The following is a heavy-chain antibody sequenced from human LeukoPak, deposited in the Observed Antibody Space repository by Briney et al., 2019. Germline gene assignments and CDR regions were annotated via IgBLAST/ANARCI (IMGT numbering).Heavy chain of an antibody. Sequence: SETLSLTCTVSGGSISSYYWSWIRQPAGKGLEWIGRICTSGSSSGSTNYNPYLKSRVTMSVDTSKNQFSLKLSSVTAADTAVYYCARDTGGVVESRYDYWGQGTLVTVSS. D-gene: IGHD2-2*01. V-gene: IGHV4-4*07. CDR2: ICTSGSSSGST. CDR1: GGSISSYY. J-gene: IGHJ4*02. CDR3: ARDTGGVVESRYDY.